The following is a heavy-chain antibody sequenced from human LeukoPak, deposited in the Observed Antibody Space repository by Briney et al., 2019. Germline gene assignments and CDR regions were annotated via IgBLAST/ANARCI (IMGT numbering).Heavy chain of an antibody. V-gene: IGHV3-30*18. D-gene: IGHD2/OR15-2a*01. CDR3: AKASSNYFYYFEY. J-gene: IGHJ4*02. Sequence: GGSLRLSCAASGFTFSSSDMHWVRQAPGKGLEWVAVISYDATNKYYADSVKGRFTLSRDNSKNTLYLQTNTLRDEDTAEYYCAKASSNYFYYFEYWGQGTLVTVSS. CDR2: ISYDATNK. CDR1: GFTFSSSD.